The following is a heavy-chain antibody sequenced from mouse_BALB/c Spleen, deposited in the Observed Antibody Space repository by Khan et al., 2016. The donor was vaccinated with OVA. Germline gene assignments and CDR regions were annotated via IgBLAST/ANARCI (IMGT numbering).Heavy chain of an antibody. CDR1: GDSITSGY. CDR2: ISYSGST. CDR3: AIYLHYYGSSPLFPY. V-gene: IGHV3-8*02. D-gene: IGHD1-1*01. Sequence: EVQLQESGPSLVQPSQTLSLTCSVTGDSITSGYWNWIRKFPGNKLEFMGYISYSGSTYYNPSIKGRISITRDTSKNQYFLQLNSVTTEDTATYYCAIYLHYYGSSPLFPYWGQGTLVTVSA. J-gene: IGHJ3*01.